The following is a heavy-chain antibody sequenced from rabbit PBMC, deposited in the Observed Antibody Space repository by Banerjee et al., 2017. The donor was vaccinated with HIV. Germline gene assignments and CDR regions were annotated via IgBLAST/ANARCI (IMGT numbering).Heavy chain of an antibody. V-gene: IGHV1S45*01. CDR1: GFDFSTYG. CDR3: ARGWNEFDP. CDR2: IYVGSSGGT. J-gene: IGHJ2*01. Sequence: QEQLVESGGGLVQPGGSLKLSCKASGFDFSTYGVNWVRQAPGKGLEWIACIYVGSSGGTYYASWAKGRFTISRTSSTTVTLQMTSLTVADTATYFCARGWNEFDPWGPGHPGHRL.